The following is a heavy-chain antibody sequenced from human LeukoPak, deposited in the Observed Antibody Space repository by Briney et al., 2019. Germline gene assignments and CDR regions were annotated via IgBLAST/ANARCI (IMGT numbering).Heavy chain of an antibody. CDR1: GFTFSSYS. V-gene: IGHV3-21*01. J-gene: IGHJ4*02. CDR2: ISSSSSYI. D-gene: IGHD2-2*01. CDR3: ARDRYCSSTSCSSLFDY. Sequence: GGSLRLSCAASGFTFSSYSMNWVRQAPGKGLEWVSSISSSSSYIYYADSVKGRFTISRDNAKNSLYLQMNSLRAEDTAVYYCARDRYCSSTSCSSLFDYWGQGTLVTVSS.